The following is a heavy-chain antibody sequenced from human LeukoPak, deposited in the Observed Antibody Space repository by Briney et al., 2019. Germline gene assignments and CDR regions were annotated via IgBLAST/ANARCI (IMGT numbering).Heavy chain of an antibody. V-gene: IGHV1-69*13. CDR3: AREWDSYLLSKAFDI. Sequence: SVKVSCKASGGTFSSYAISWVRQAAGQGLEWMGGIIPIFGTANYAQKFQGRVTITADESTSTAYMELSSLRSEDTAVYYCAREWDSYLLSKAFDIWGQGTMVTVSS. CDR1: GGTFSSYA. CDR2: IIPIFGTA. D-gene: IGHD5-18*01. J-gene: IGHJ3*02.